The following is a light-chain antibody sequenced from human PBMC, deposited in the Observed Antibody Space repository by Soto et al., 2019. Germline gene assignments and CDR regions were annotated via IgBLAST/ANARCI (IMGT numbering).Light chain of an antibody. J-gene: IGLJ2*01. CDR1: MRDIGAYNL. CDR3: SSFTARSSLI. Sequence: QSALTQPASVSGSPGQSITIFCAGTMRDIGAYNLVSWYQQHPGRAPPLIIYEVRNRPSGSSFRFSGSESGNTASLTISGLQAEDEADYYCSSFTARSSLIFGGGTKLTVL. CDR2: EVR. V-gene: IGLV2-14*01.